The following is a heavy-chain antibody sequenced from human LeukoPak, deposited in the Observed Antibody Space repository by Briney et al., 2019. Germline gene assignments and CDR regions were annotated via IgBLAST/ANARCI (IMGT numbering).Heavy chain of an antibody. CDR1: GFTFSSYW. J-gene: IGHJ4*02. V-gene: IGHV3-7*03. D-gene: IGHD6-19*01. CDR3: AKEAVAGTGSDY. CDR2: IKQDGSRK. Sequence: GGSLRLSCAASGFTFSSYWMNLVRQAPGKGLEWVANIKQDGSRKYYVDSVKGRFTISRDNARNSLYLQMNSLRAEDTAVYYCAKEAVAGTGSDYWGQGTLVTVSS.